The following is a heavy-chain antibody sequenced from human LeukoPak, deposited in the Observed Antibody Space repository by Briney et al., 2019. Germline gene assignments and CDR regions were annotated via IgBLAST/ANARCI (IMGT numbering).Heavy chain of an antibody. V-gene: IGHV3-21*01. Sequence: GGSLRLSCTASGFTFSTYIINWVRQATGKGLEWVSSISGGGSYIYYADSEKGRFTISRDNAENSLFLQMNSLRANDTAVYYCARTLYDSDGPLLFDAFDIWGQGTMVTVSS. CDR2: ISGGGSYI. CDR1: GFTFSTYI. CDR3: ARTLYDSDGPLLFDAFDI. D-gene: IGHD3-22*01. J-gene: IGHJ3*02.